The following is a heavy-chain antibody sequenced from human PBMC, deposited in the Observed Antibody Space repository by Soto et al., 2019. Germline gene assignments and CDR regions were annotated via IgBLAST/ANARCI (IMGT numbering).Heavy chain of an antibody. Sequence: QVQLVQSGAEVKNPGASVKVSCKASGYTFTSHAIHWVRQAPGQRLEWLGWIDVGNGKAKYSQKFRGRVTMTRDTSASTVYMQLSSLKSEDMAVYYWARNPATDVDFNYYGMDVWGQGTTVTVFS. CDR2: IDVGNGKA. V-gene: IGHV1-3*01. CDR3: ARNPATDVDFNYYGMDV. D-gene: IGHD3-10*01. CDR1: GYTFTSHA. J-gene: IGHJ6*02.